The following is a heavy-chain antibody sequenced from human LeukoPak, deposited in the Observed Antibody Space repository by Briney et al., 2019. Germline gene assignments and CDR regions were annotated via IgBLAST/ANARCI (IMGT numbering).Heavy chain of an antibody. D-gene: IGHD2-21*01. CDR1: GGSISSGGYS. J-gene: IGHJ5*02. Sequence: PSQTLSLTCAVSGGSISSGGYSWSWIRQPPGKGLEWIGYIYYSGSTNYNPSLKSRVTISVDTSKNQFSLKLSSVTAADTAVYYCARAHHRSLWWWFDPWGQGTLVTVSS. CDR2: IYYSGST. V-gene: IGHV4-61*08. CDR3: ARAHHRSLWWWFDP.